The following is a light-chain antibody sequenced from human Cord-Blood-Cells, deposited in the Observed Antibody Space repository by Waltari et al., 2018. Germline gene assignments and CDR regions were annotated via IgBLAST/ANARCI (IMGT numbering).Light chain of an antibody. CDR2: QAS. CDR1: KLGDKY. Sequence: SYELTQPPSVSVSPGQTASITCSGDKLGDKYACWYQQKPGQSPVLVIYQASKRPSGILGGFSGSNYGNTATLTISGTQAMDEADYYCQAWDSSTVVFGGGTKLTVL. CDR3: QAWDSSTVV. V-gene: IGLV3-1*01. J-gene: IGLJ2*01.